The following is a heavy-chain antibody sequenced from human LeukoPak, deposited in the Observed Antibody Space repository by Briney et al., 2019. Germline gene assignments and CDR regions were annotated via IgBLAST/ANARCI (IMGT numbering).Heavy chain of an antibody. CDR1: VFTFSSCS. V-gene: IGHV3-21*01. D-gene: IGHD2-21*01. J-gene: IGHJ4*02. CDR3: AKSGPYFDFDH. Sequence: GGSLRLSCAASVFTFSSCSMNWVRQAPGKGLEWVSSISSSSTYIYYTNSVKGRFTISRDNAKNSLYLQMDSLRAEDTAVYYCAKSGPYFDFDHWGQGTLVTVTS. CDR2: ISSSSTYI.